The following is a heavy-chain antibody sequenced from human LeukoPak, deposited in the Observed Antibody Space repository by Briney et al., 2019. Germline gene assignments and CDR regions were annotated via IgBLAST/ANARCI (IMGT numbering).Heavy chain of an antibody. CDR3: AREGSRWVDFDY. J-gene: IGHJ4*02. CDR2: IYYSGST. V-gene: IGHV4-39*07. CDR1: GDSITNDNYF. Sequence: PSETLSLTCTVSGDSITNDNYFWAWIRQPPGKGLEWIGTIYYSGSTYYNPSLKSRVTISVDTSKNQFSLKLTSVTAADTALYYCAREGSRWVDFDYWGQGTLVTVSS. D-gene: IGHD1-26*01.